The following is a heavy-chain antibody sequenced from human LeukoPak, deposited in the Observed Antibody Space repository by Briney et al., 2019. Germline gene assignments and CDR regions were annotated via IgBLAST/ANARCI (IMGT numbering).Heavy chain of an antibody. Sequence: GRSLRLSCAASGFTFSSYCMHWVRQAPGKGLEWVAVISYDGSNKYYADSVKGRFTISRDNSKNTLYLQMNSLRAEDTAVYYCAKVPSSTSAYYYYGMDVWGQGTTVTVSS. CDR3: AKVPSSTSAYYYYGMDV. J-gene: IGHJ6*02. CDR1: GFTFSSYC. V-gene: IGHV3-30*18. D-gene: IGHD2-2*01. CDR2: ISYDGSNK.